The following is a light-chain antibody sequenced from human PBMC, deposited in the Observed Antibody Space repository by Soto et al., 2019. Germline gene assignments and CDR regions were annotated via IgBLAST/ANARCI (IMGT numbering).Light chain of an antibody. CDR1: QRLLYGAGYMY. Sequence: DIVMTQSPLSLPVTPGEPASISCRSSQRLLYGAGYMYVDWYLQKPGQPPQLLIFLGSNRASGVSDRFSGSVSGTDCTLKINNGETEDVGVYYCMETVQTPYTFGQGTKLEI. CDR3: METVQTPYT. J-gene: IGKJ2*01. V-gene: IGKV2-28*01. CDR2: LGS.